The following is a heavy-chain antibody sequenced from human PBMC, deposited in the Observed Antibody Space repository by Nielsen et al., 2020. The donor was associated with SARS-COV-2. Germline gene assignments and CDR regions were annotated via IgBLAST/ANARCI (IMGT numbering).Heavy chain of an antibody. D-gene: IGHD1-1*01. Sequence: GGSLRLSCGVAGFTLSTYTMIWVRQPPGKRLEWVSSIPGSGAGTYYADSVKGRFTISRDNSKNTLFLQMNSLRAEDTAVYYCTKLLGSGPTYFFYMDVWGKGTTVTVSS. CDR1: GFTLSTYT. CDR3: TKLLGSGPTYFFYMDV. J-gene: IGHJ6*03. V-gene: IGHV3-23*01. CDR2: IPGSGAGT.